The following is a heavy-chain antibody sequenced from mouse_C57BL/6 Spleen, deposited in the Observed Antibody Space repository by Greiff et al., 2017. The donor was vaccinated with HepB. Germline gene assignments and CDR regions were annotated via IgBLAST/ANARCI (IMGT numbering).Heavy chain of an antibody. D-gene: IGHD2-4*01. V-gene: IGHV5-4*03. CDR2: ISDGGSYT. CDR1: GFTFSSYA. J-gene: IGHJ3*01. Sequence: DVMLVESGGGLVKPGGSLKLSCAASGFTFSSYAMSWVRQTPEKRLEWVATISDGGSYTYYPDNVKGRFTITKDNAKNNLYLQMSHLKSEDTAMYGCARGGIYYDYDGGALFAYWGQGTLVTVSA. CDR3: ARGGIYYDYDGGALFAY.